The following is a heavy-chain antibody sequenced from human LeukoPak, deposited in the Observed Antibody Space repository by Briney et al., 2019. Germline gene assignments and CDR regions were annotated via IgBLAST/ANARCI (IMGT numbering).Heavy chain of an antibody. D-gene: IGHD4-17*01. J-gene: IGHJ4*02. V-gene: IGHV4-39*07. Sequence: SETLSLTCTVSGGSISTYYWSWIRQPPGKGLEWIGSIYYSGTTYYNLSLKSRVTISGDTSKNQFSLKLSSVTAADTAVYYCARGLRVTTNYFDYWGQGTLVTVSS. CDR3: ARGLRVTTNYFDY. CDR2: IYYSGTT. CDR1: GGSISTYY.